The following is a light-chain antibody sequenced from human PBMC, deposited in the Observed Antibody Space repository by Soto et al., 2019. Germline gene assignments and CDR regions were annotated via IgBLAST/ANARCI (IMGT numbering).Light chain of an antibody. CDR1: SSDIGRYNY. CDR3: ASYTSTTTLVV. Sequence: QSALTQPASVSGSPGQSITISFTGTSSDIGRYNYVSWYQQHPGKAPRLVISGVNKRPSGISNRFSGSKSGTTASLTSSGLQADDEAMYYCASYTSTTTLVVFGGGTQLTVL. CDR2: GVN. V-gene: IGLV2-14*01. J-gene: IGLJ2*01.